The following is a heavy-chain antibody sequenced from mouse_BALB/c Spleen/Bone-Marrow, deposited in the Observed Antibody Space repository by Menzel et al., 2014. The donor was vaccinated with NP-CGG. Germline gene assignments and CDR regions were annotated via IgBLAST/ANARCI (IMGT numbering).Heavy chain of an antibody. CDR3: ARGDYYHGSGRAWFAY. CDR2: IYPGDGST. V-gene: IGHV1S56*01. D-gene: IGHD1-1*01. CDR1: GYTFTSYF. Sequence: QVQLQQSGPELVKPGASVKMSCKASGYTFTSYFIHWVKQRPGQGLERIGWIYPGDGSTKYNEKFKGKTTLTADKSSSTASMLLNSLTSEDFAIYPCARGDYYHGSGRAWFAYWAQGTLVTVS. J-gene: IGHJ3*01.